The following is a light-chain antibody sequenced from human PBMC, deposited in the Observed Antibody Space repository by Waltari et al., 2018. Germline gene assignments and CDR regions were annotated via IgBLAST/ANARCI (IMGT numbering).Light chain of an antibody. CDR2: VDSNGGH. Sequence: QLVLTQSPSASASLGASVKLTCTLSSGHSTYAIAWHQQQPGKGPGYLMKVDSNGGHFKGDGIPDRFSGSSSGTELYLTISSLQSDDEADYYCQTWVTGIRVVFGGGTKLTVL. CDR3: QTWVTGIRVV. J-gene: IGLJ2*01. CDR1: SGHSTYA. V-gene: IGLV4-69*02.